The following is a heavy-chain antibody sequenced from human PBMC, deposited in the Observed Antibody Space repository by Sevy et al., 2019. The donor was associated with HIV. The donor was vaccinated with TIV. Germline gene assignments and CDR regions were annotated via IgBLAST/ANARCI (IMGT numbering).Heavy chain of an antibody. J-gene: IGHJ4*02. CDR1: GFRFEDYG. Sequence: GGSLRLSCAASGFRFEDYGMHWVRRAPGKGLEWVSGIGWNSGSVGYAVSVKGRFTISRDNAKNLLYLQMHSLTSEDTALYYCAKDLLPYGSGSYPLDYWGQRTVVTVSS. V-gene: IGHV3-9*01. D-gene: IGHD3-10*01. CDR2: IGWNSGSV. CDR3: AKDLLPYGSGSYPLDY.